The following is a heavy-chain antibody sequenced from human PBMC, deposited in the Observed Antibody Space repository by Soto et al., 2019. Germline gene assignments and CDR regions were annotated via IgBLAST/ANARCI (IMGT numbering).Heavy chain of an antibody. D-gene: IGHD5-12*01. Sequence: SETLSLTCAVYGGSFSGYYWSWLRQPPGKGLEWIGYIYSIGSTNYNPSLRSRVTMSIDTSKEQFSLTLSSVTAPDTAGYYCGSLIVATTAFDFWGRGTLVTVSS. V-gene: IGHV4-4*08. CDR3: GSLIVATTAFDF. J-gene: IGHJ4*02. CDR1: GGSFSGYY. CDR2: IYSIGST.